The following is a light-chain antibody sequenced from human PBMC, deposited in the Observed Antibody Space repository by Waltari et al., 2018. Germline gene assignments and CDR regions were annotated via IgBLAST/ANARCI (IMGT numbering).Light chain of an antibody. V-gene: IGLV1-44*01. J-gene: IGLJ3*02. Sequence: QSVLTQPPSASGTPGQRVTISCSGSRPNIGSNPANWYQQLPGTAPKLLIYSNTQRPSGVPDRFSGSKSGTSASLAISGLQSEDEADYYCAAWDDSLNGWVFGGGTKLTVL. CDR3: AAWDDSLNGWV. CDR1: RPNIGSNP. CDR2: SNT.